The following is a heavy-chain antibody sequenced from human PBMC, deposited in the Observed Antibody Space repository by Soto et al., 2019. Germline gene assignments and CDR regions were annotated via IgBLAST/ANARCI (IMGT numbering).Heavy chain of an antibody. V-gene: IGHV1-3*01. D-gene: IGHD2-21*02. CDR1: GYTFTKYA. CDR3: ARAGLNAVLPSPLYGMDV. Sequence: VASVKVSCKASGYTFTKYALHWVRQAPGQRPEWMGWINAANDQTKYSQKFQDRVIISSDTSATTGYMELRSLRYEDKAVYYCARAGLNAVLPSPLYGMDVWGQGTTVTVSS. J-gene: IGHJ6*02. CDR2: INAANDQT.